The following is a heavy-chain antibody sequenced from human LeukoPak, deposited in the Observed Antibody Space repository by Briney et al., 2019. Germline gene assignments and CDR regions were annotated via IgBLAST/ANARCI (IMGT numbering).Heavy chain of an antibody. CDR3: ARGYYGSGSDYEGGWFDP. CDR2: IFHRGTT. V-gene: IGHV4-38-2*02. Sequence: SETVSLTCSVSGYSISSGFYWGWIRQSPGMGLQWLGSIFHRGTTFYNPSLKSRITISLDTSLSQFSLNLDSVTAADTAIYYCARGYYGSGSDYEGGWFDPWGQGTLVTVSS. J-gene: IGHJ5*02. D-gene: IGHD3-10*01. CDR1: GYSISSGFY.